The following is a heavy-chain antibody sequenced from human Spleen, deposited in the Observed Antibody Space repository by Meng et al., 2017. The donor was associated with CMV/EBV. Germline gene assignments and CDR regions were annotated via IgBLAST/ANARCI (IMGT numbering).Heavy chain of an antibody. V-gene: IGHV3-21*01. CDR3: TREVVVAAGFDP. D-gene: IGHD2-15*01. CDR2: ISGSGSYM. Sequence: ETLSLTCNGSGGSISSSSFYWGWVRQAPGKGLEWVSSISGSGSYMYYADSVKGRFTISRDNAKNSLHLQMNSLRVEDMAAYYCTREVVVAAGFDPWGQGTLVTVSS. CDR1: GGSISSSS. J-gene: IGHJ5*02.